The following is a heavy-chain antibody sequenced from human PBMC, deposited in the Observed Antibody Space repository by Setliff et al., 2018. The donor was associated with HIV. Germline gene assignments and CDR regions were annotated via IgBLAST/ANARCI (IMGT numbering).Heavy chain of an antibody. Sequence: PETLSLTCAVYGGSFSGYCCSWTRQPPGKGLEWIGEINDSGSTNYNPSLKRQVTMPVNTSRNLFSLKLTSVTAADTAVYYCATARGGRYLDYWGQGARVTVSS. V-gene: IGHV4-34*01. CDR1: GGSFSGYC. J-gene: IGHJ4*02. CDR2: INDSGST. D-gene: IGHD3-10*01. CDR3: ATARGGRYLDY.